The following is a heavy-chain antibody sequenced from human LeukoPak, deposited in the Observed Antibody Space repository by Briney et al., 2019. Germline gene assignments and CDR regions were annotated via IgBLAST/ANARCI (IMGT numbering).Heavy chain of an antibody. CDR1: GYTFTSYG. CDR3: ARDRQGFSSSWQKQNWFDP. Sequence: ASVKVSCKASGYTFTSYGISWVRQAPGQGLEWMGWTSAYNGNTNYAQKLQGRVTMTTDTSTSTAYMELRSLRSDDTAVYYCARDRQGFSSSWQKQNWFDPWGQGTLVTVSS. D-gene: IGHD6-13*01. J-gene: IGHJ5*02. CDR2: TSAYNGNT. V-gene: IGHV1-18*01.